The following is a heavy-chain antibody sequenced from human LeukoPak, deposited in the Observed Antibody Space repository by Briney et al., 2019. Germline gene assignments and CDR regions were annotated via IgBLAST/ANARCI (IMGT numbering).Heavy chain of an antibody. D-gene: IGHD3-3*01. J-gene: IGHJ5*02. CDR1: GGSISSSSYY. CDR2: IYYSGST. V-gene: IGHV4-39*07. Sequence: SETLSLTCTVSGGSISSSSYYWGWIRQPPGKGLEWIGRIYYSGSTYYNPSLKSRVTISVDTSKNQFSLKLSSVPAADTAVYYCARGNLDFWSGSNWFDPWGQGTLVTVSS. CDR3: ARGNLDFWSGSNWFDP.